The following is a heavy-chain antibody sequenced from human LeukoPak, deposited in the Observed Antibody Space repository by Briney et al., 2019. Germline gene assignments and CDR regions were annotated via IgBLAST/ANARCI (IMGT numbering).Heavy chain of an antibody. J-gene: IGHJ4*02. CDR3: AKDLVTGSLDY. Sequence: GGSLRLSCAASGFTFDDYGMSWVRQGPGKGLEWVSGINWNGGSRDYADSVKGRFTISRDNSKNTLYLQMTSLRAEDTAVYYCAKDLVTGSLDYWGQGTLVTVSS. D-gene: IGHD3-10*01. V-gene: IGHV3-20*04. CDR2: INWNGGSR. CDR1: GFTFDDYG.